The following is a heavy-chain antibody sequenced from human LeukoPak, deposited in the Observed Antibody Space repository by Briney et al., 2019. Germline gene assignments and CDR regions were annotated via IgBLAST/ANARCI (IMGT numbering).Heavy chain of an antibody. CDR1: GGTFNSYS. J-gene: IGHJ4*02. D-gene: IGHD3-10*01. Sequence: ASVKVSCKASGGTFNSYSITWVRQAPGQGLEWVGGIIPIFGTANYARKFQGRVTITADESTSTAYMEVSSLRSEDTAVYYCGRSGQASGGLLYGKLLGLWGQGTPGHR. V-gene: IGHV1-69*13. CDR2: IIPIFGTA. CDR3: GRSGQASGGLLYGKLLGL.